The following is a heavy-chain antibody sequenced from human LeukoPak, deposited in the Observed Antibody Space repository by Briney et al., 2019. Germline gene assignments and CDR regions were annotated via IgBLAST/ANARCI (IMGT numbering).Heavy chain of an antibody. D-gene: IGHD3-10*01. V-gene: IGHV3-13*01. Sequence: GGSLRLSCAASGFTFSSYDMHWVRQATGKGLEWVSAIGTAGDTYYPGSVKGRFTISRENAKNSLYLQMNSLRAGDTAVYYCARGSLVMVRGVVLATFDCWGQGTLVTVSS. CDR3: ARGSLVMVRGVVLATFDC. J-gene: IGHJ4*02. CDR2: IGTAGDT. CDR1: GFTFSSYD.